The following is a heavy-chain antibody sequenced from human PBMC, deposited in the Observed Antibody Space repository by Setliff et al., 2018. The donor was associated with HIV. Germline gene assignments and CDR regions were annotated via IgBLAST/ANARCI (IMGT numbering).Heavy chain of an antibody. CDR1: GGSFSGYY. CDR2: INDNGST. V-gene: IGHV4-34*01. CDR3: AGQDLAEVRWYYMDY. J-gene: IGHJ4*02. Sequence: SETLSLTCAVYGGSFSGYYWSWIRQPPGKGLEWIGEINDNGSTNYNPSLKSRVTLSIDSSKNLFSLKLNSLTAADTAVYYCAGQDLAEVRWYYMDYWGQGALVTAPQ. D-gene: IGHD2-15*01.